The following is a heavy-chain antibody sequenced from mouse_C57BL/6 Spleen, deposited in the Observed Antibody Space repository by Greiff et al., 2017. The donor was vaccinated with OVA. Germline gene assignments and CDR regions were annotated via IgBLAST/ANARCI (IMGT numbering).Heavy chain of an antibody. V-gene: IGHV1-15*01. CDR1: GYTFTDYE. D-gene: IGHD1-1*01. Sequence: QVQLQQSGAELVRPGASVTLSCKASGYTFTDYEMHWVKQTPVHGLEWIGAIDPETGGTAYNQKFKGKAILTADKSSSTAYMELRSLTSEDAVVYYFRGESDYGSSYGFAYWGQGTLVTVSA. J-gene: IGHJ3*01. CDR3: RGESDYGSSYGFAY. CDR2: IDPETGGT.